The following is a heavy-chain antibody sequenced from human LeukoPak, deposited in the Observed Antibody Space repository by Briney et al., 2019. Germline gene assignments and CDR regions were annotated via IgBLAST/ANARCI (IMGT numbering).Heavy chain of an antibody. CDR3: ATIPDY. CDR1: GGSISSYY. Sequence: SETVSLTCSVSGGSISSYYWSWILQAPGRGLEWIGYIHYSGSTNHKSSLKSRVTMSLDTSKNQFSLRLNSVTAADTAVYYCATIPDYWGQGTLVTVSS. CDR2: IHYSGST. J-gene: IGHJ4*02. D-gene: IGHD2-21*01. V-gene: IGHV4-59*13.